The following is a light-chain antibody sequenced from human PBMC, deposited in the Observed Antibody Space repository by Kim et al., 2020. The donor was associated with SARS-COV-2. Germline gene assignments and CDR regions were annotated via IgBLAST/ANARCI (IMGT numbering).Light chain of an antibody. Sequence: SSELTQDPAVSVALGQTVRITCQGDSLRNYYATWYQQKPGQAPILVIYGRDNRPSGIPDRFSGSSSGNTASLTITGAQAEDEADYYCKSRDSNSKVVFGGGTQLTV. V-gene: IGLV3-19*01. CDR3: KSRDSNSKVV. CDR2: GRD. J-gene: IGLJ2*01. CDR1: SLRNYY.